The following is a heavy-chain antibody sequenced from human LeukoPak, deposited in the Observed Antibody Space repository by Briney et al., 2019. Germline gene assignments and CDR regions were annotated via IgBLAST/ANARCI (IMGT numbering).Heavy chain of an antibody. CDR2: IIPIFGTA. J-gene: IGHJ4*02. D-gene: IGHD6-19*01. V-gene: IGHV1-69*05. CDR1: GYTFTGYY. Sequence: SVKVSCKASGYTFTGYYMHWVRQAPGQGLEWMGRIIPIFGTANYAQKFQGRVTITTDESTSTAYMELSSLRSEDTAVYYCASTGIAVAGTVGGDYWGQGTLVTVSS. CDR3: ASTGIAVAGTVGGDY.